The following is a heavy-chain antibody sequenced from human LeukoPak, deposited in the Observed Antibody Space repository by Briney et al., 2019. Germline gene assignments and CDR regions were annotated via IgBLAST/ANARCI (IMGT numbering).Heavy chain of an antibody. J-gene: IGHJ3*02. CDR1: GGTFSSYA. Sequence: SVKVSCKASGGTFSSYAISWVRQAPGQGLEWMGGIIPIFGTANYAQKFQGRVTITADKSMSTAYMELSSLRSEDTAVYYCASSYYYDSSGYPYAFDIWGQGTMVTVSS. CDR3: ASSYYYDSSGYPYAFDI. V-gene: IGHV1-69*06. D-gene: IGHD3-22*01. CDR2: IIPIFGTA.